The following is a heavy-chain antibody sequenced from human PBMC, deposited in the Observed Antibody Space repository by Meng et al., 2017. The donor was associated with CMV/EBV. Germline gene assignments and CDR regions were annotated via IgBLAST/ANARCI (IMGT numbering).Heavy chain of an antibody. D-gene: IGHD3-22*01. Sequence: GGSLRLSCAASGFTFSNYNINWVRQAPGKGLEWVSSISSSSSYIYYADSVQGRFTISRDNAKNSLYLQMNSLRAEDTAVYYCAKVKYDSSEHAFDIWGQGTMVTVSS. J-gene: IGHJ3*02. CDR3: AKVKYDSSEHAFDI. CDR2: ISSSSSYI. CDR1: GFTFSNYN. V-gene: IGHV3-21*01.